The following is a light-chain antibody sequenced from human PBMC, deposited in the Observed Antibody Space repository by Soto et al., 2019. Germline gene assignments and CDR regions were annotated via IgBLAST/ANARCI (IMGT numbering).Light chain of an antibody. J-gene: IGLJ1*01. V-gene: IGLV2-8*01. CDR3: SSFAVSNSFV. Sequence: QSVLTQPPSASGSPGQSVTISCTGTSNDVGGYNYVSWYQQHPGKAPKLMIYEVNKRPSGVPDRFSGSKSGNTASLTVSGLQAEDEADYYYSSFAVSNSFVFGTGTKVTVL. CDR1: SNDVGGYNY. CDR2: EVN.